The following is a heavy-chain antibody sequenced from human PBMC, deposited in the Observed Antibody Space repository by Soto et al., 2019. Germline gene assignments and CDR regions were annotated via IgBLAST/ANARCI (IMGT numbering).Heavy chain of an antibody. CDR2: ILYSGST. Sequence: QVQLQESGPGLVKPSQTLSLTCTVSGDSINSGGFYWSWIRQPPGKGLEWIGYILYSGSTYYNPSRSSRVTISVDTSKNQFSLRLSSVTAADTAIFYCARMIRWQGCFDYWGQGTLVTVSS. CDR3: ARMIRWQGCFDY. V-gene: IGHV4-31*03. D-gene: IGHD4-17*01. CDR1: GDSINSGGFY. J-gene: IGHJ4*02.